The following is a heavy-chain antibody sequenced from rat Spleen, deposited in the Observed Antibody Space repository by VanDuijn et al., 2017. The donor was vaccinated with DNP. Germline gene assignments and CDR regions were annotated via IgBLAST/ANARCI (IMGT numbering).Heavy chain of an antibody. Sequence: QVRLQQSGAELAKPGSSVKISCKASGYIFTINYIGWIKQTTGQGLEYIGYMNTGGGGTGYNEKFKGKATLTVDKSSSTAFMQLSSLTPDDSAVYYCARCPLYYYSGYYFDYWGQGVMVTVSS. CDR2: MNTGGGGT. CDR1: GYIFTINY. J-gene: IGHJ2*01. CDR3: ARCPLYYYSGYYFDY. V-gene: IGHV1-43*01. D-gene: IGHD1-1*01.